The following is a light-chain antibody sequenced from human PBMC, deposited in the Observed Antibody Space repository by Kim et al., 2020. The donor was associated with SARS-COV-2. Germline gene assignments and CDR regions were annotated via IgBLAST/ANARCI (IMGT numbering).Light chain of an antibody. Sequence: SYELTQPPSVSVAPRKTARITCGGNNIGSKSVHWYQQKPGQAPVLVIYYDSDRPSGIPERFSGSNSGNTATLTISRVEAGDEADYYCQVWDSKGVFGTGTKVTVL. CDR2: YDS. CDR3: QVWDSKGV. CDR1: NIGSKS. V-gene: IGLV3-21*04. J-gene: IGLJ1*01.